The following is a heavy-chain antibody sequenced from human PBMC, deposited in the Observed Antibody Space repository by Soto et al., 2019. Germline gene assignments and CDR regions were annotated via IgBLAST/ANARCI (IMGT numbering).Heavy chain of an antibody. V-gene: IGHV1-69*01. J-gene: IGHJ6*02. Sequence: QVQLVQSGAEVKKPGSSVKVSCKASGGTFSSYAISWVRQAPGQGLEWMGGIIPIFGTANYAQKFQGRVTITADESTSTAYMELSSLRSEDTAVYYCARVGMVRHLYYYYYGMDVWGQGTTVTVSS. CDR1: GGTFSSYA. CDR2: IIPIFGTA. D-gene: IGHD6-13*01. CDR3: ARVGMVRHLYYYYYGMDV.